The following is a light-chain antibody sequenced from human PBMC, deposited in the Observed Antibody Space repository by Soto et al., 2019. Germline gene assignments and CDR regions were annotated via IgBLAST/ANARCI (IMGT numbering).Light chain of an antibody. J-gene: IGKJ1*01. CDR3: QQYDSTPPT. V-gene: IGKV3-20*01. CDR1: QSVNSNY. CDR2: GAS. Sequence: PGDRATLSCRASQSVNSNYLAWYQRKPGQAPRLLIYGASNRATDIPYRFSASGSGTDFTLTITGLEAEDFAVYYCQQYDSTPPTFGQGTKVEVK.